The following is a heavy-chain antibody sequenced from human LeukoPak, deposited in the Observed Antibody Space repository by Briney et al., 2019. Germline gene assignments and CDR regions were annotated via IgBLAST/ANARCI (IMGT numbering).Heavy chain of an antibody. CDR3: ARERVTGTSYYYYYGMVV. J-gene: IGHJ6*02. CDR2: IWHDGSNK. CDR1: GFTFSDYY. Sequence: GGSLRLSCAASGFTFSDYYMSWIRQAPGKGLEWVAVIWHDGSNKYYAASVKGRFTISRDNSKNTLYLQMNSLRAEDTAVYYCARERVTGTSYYYYYGMVVWGQGSTVTVSS. V-gene: IGHV3-33*08. D-gene: IGHD6-19*01.